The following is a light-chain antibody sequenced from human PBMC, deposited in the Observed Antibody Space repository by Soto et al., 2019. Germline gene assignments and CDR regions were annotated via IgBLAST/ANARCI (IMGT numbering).Light chain of an antibody. CDR2: GAS. Sequence: IVLTQSPGTLSLSPGERATLSCSASQSVSSSYLAWYQQKPGQAPRLLIYGASNRATGIPARFSGSGSATDFTLTISSLETEDFAVYYCQQRSNWHTITFGHGTRLEIK. CDR3: QQRSNWHTIT. J-gene: IGKJ5*01. CDR1: QSVSSSY. V-gene: IGKV3D-20*02.